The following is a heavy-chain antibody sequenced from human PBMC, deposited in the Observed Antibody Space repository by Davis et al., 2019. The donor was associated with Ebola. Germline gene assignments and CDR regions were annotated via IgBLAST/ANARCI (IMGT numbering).Heavy chain of an antibody. Sequence: GESLKISCADSVITFSSYAMTWVRQAPGKGLEWVSAISGSGGTTYYAGSVKGRFTISRDNSKNTLYLQMNSLRAEDTAVYYCARAGGSGMDVWGQGTTVTVSS. V-gene: IGHV3-23*01. D-gene: IGHD3-16*01. CDR2: ISGSGGTT. CDR3: ARAGGSGMDV. CDR1: VITFSSYA. J-gene: IGHJ6*02.